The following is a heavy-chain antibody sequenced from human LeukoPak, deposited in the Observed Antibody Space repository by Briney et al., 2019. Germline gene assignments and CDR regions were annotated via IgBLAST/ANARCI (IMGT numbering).Heavy chain of an antibody. Sequence: GRSLRLSCAASGFTFSSYGMHWVRQAPGKGLEWVAVIWYDGSNKYYADSVKGRFTISRDNSKNTLYLQMNSLRAEDTAVYYCAKDSANYYDSSGFIDYWGQGTLVTVSS. D-gene: IGHD3-22*01. CDR1: GFTFSSYG. CDR2: IWYDGSNK. CDR3: AKDSANYYDSSGFIDY. J-gene: IGHJ4*02. V-gene: IGHV3-33*06.